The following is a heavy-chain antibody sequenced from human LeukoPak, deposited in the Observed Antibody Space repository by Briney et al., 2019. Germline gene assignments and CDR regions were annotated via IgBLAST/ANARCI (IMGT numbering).Heavy chain of an antibody. CDR2: IRYDGSNK. J-gene: IGHJ4*02. Sequence: PGGSLRLSCAASGFTFSSYGMHWVRQAPGKGLEWVAFIRYDGSNKYYADSVKGRFTISRDNSKNTLYLQMNSLRAEDTAVYYCAILNYCSSTSCYQAGFDYWGQGTLVTVSS. CDR3: AILNYCSSTSCYQAGFDY. V-gene: IGHV3-30*02. D-gene: IGHD2-2*01. CDR1: GFTFSSYG.